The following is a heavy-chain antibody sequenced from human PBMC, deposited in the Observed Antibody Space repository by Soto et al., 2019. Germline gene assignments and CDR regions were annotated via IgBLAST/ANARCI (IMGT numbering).Heavy chain of an antibody. J-gene: IGHJ6*02. CDR2: IIPIFGTA. Sequence: SVKVSCKASGGTFSRYAICWVRQAPGQGLEWMGGIIPIFGTANYAQKFQGRVTITADKSTSTAYMELSSLRSEDTAVYYCARVTPDYGWGSQRAYYYYGMDVWGQGITVTVAS. CDR1: GGTFSRYA. V-gene: IGHV1-69*06. CDR3: ARVTPDYGWGSQRAYYYYGMDV. D-gene: IGHD3-10*01.